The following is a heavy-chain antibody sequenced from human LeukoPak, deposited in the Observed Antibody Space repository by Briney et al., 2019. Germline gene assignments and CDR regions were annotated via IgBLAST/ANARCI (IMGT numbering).Heavy chain of an antibody. CDR2: INPNSGGT. Sequence: ASVKVSCKASGYTFTGYYMHWVRQAPGQGLEWMGWINPNSGGTNYAQKFQGRVTMTRDTSISTAYMELSRLRSDDTAVYYCARAETYYYDSSGYYLDYWGQGTLVTVSS. CDR3: ARAETYYYDSSGYYLDY. V-gene: IGHV1-2*02. D-gene: IGHD3-22*01. CDR1: GYTFTGYY. J-gene: IGHJ4*02.